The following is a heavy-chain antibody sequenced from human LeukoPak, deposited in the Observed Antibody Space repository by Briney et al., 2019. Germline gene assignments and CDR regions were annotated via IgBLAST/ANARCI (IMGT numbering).Heavy chain of an antibody. V-gene: IGHV3-21*01. J-gene: IGHJ4*02. D-gene: IGHD3-22*01. Sequence: GGSLRLSCAASGFTFSSYSMNWVRQAPGKGLEWVSSISSSSSYIYYADSVKGRFTISRDNSKNTLYLQMNSLRAEDTAVYYCARVSSGYYYSDYWGQGTLVTVSS. CDR1: GFTFSSYS. CDR2: ISSSSSYI. CDR3: ARVSSGYYYSDY.